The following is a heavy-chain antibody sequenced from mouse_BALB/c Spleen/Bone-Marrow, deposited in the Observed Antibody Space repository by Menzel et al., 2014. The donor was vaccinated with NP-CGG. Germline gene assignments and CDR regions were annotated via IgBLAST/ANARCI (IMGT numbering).Heavy chain of an antibody. J-gene: IGHJ4*01. Sequence: EVQLQQSGAELVKPGASVKLSCTASGFNIEDTYMHWVKQRPEQGLEWIGRIDPANGCTKYDPKFQGKATITADTSSNTAYLQLSSLTSEDTAVYYCAEITTAAYYVMDYWGQGTSVTVSS. CDR2: IDPANGCT. D-gene: IGHD1-2*01. CDR3: AEITTAAYYVMDY. V-gene: IGHV14-3*02. CDR1: GFNIEDTY.